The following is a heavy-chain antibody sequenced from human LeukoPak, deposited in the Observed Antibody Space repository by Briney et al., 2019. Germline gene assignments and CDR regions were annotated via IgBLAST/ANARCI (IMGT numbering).Heavy chain of an antibody. J-gene: IGHJ2*01. CDR1: GFTFSSYA. V-gene: IGHV3-23*01. Sequence: GGSLRLSCAASGFTFSSYAMSWVRQAPGKGLEWVSAISGSGGSTYYADSVKGRFTISRDNSKNTLYLQMNSLRAEDTAVYYCAKDRSNYGSGSYYNVGWYFDLWGRGTLVTVSS. CDR2: ISGSGGST. D-gene: IGHD3-10*01. CDR3: AKDRSNYGSGSYYNVGWYFDL.